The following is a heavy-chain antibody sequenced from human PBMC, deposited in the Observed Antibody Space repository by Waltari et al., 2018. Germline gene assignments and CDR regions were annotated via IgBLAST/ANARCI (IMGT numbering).Heavy chain of an antibody. D-gene: IGHD6-19*01. V-gene: IGHV3-53*01. CDR1: GFTVSSNY. CDR2: IYSGGST. J-gene: IGHJ4*02. CDR3: ARVRVAGFFDY. Sequence: EVQLVESGGGLIQPGGSLRLSCAASGFTVSSNYMSWVRQAPGKGLEWVAGIYSGGSTYYADSVKGRFTISRDNSKNTLYLQMNSLRAEDTAVYYCARVRVAGFFDYWGQGTLVTVSS.